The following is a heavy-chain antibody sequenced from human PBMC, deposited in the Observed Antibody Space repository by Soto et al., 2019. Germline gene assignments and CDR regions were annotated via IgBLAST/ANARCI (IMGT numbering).Heavy chain of an antibody. CDR1: GFTFDDYA. V-gene: IGHV3-9*01. D-gene: IGHD1-7*01. J-gene: IGHJ4*02. CDR3: AKDRSSGERGLELPQTLDY. Sequence: EVQLVESGGGLVQPGRSLRLSCAASGFTFDDYAMHWVRQAPGKGLEWVAGIRWNSGSIGYADSVKGRFTISRDNAKNSLYLQMNSLRAEDTALYYCAKDRSSGERGLELPQTLDYWGQGTLVTVSS. CDR2: IRWNSGSI.